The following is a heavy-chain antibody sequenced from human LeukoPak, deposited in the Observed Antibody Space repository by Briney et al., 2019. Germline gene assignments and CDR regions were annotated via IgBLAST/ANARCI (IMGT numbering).Heavy chain of an antibody. CDR1: GGSISSSSYY. V-gene: IGHV4-39*01. D-gene: IGHD3-3*01. CDR3: AGQRDIPRVVDY. CDR2: IYYSGST. J-gene: IGHJ4*02. Sequence: PSETLSLTCTVSGGSISSSSYYWGWIRQPPGKGLERIGSIYYSGSTYYNPSLKSRVTISVDTSKNQFSLKQSSVTAADTAVYYCAGQRDIPRVVDYWGQGTLVTVSS.